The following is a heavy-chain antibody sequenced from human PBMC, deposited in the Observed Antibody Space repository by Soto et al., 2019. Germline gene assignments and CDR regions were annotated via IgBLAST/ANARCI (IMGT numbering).Heavy chain of an antibody. D-gene: IGHD3-10*01. V-gene: IGHV1-8*01. Sequence: GASVKVSCKASGYTFTSYDINWVRQATGQGLEWMGWMNPNSGNTGYAQKFRGRVTMTRNTSISTAYMELSSLRSEDTAVYYCARGLLPSDVYYYYYYMDIWGKGTTVTVSS. J-gene: IGHJ6*03. CDR3: ARGLLPSDVYYYYYYMDI. CDR1: GYTFTSYD. CDR2: MNPNSGNT.